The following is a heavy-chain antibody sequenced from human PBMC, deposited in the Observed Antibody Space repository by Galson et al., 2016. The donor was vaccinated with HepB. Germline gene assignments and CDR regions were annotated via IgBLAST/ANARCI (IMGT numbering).Heavy chain of an antibody. CDR2: ISDSGANA. D-gene: IGHD5-12*01. Sequence: SLRLSCAASGFTFSAYAMAWARQAPGKGLEWVSGISDSGANAYYADSVKGRFTISRDNAKNSLYLQMNSLRAEDTAVYYCARAPYNGYDLGAFGMDVWGRGTTVTVSS. V-gene: IGHV3-23*01. J-gene: IGHJ6*02. CDR1: GFTFSAYA. CDR3: ARAPYNGYDLGAFGMDV.